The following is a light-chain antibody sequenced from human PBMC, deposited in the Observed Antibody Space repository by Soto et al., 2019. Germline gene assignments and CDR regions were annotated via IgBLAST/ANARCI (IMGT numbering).Light chain of an antibody. V-gene: IGLV3-25*02. J-gene: IGLJ2*01. CDR3: QSADSIGAVV. CDR1: VLAKEY. Sequence: SYELTQSPAVSVSPGQTAWVTCSGVVLAKEYAYWYHQKPGQAPMLVIFKDSERSSRIPERFSGSSSGTTVTLTISGVQAEDEADYYCQSADSIGAVVFGGGTKVTVL. CDR2: KDS.